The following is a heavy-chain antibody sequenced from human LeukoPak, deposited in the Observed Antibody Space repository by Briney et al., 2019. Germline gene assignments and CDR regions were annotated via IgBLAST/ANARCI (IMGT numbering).Heavy chain of an antibody. CDR1: GGSISSGGYY. J-gene: IGHJ4*02. CDR3: ARVRDSSSWFARF. V-gene: IGHV4-39*07. Sequence: SQTLSPSCTVSGGSISSGGYYWGWIRQPPGKGLEWIGSIYYSGSTYYNPSLKSRVTISVDTSKNQFSLKLSSVTAADTAVYYCARVRDSSSWFARFWGQGTLVTVSS. D-gene: IGHD6-13*01. CDR2: IYYSGST.